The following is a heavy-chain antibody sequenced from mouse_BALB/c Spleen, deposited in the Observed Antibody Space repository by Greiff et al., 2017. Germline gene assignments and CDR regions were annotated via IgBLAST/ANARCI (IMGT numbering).Heavy chain of an antibody. D-gene: IGHD1-2*01. V-gene: IGHV5-6-4*01. CDR1: GFTFSSYT. J-gene: IGHJ4*01. CDR2: ISSGGSYT. Sequence: EVQGVESGGGLVKPGGSLKLSCAASGFTFSSYTMYWVRQTPEKRLEWVATISSGGSYTYYPDSVKGRFTISRDNAKNTLYLQMSSLKSEDTAMYYCTRDRTPITSYAMDYWGQGTSVTVSS. CDR3: TRDRTPITSYAMDY.